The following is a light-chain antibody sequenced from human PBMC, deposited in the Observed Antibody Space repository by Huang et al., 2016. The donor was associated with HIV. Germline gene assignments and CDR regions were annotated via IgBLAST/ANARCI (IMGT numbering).Light chain of an antibody. CDR2: AAS. J-gene: IGKJ4*01. CDR3: QQSYSSLLS. Sequence: DIQMTQSPSSLSASVGDRVIMTCRASQTITTYLNWYQQRPGKAPKRLIYAASSVQSGVPSRFSGSGSGTDFTLTISSLQPEDFATYYCQQSYSSLLSFGGGTKVAIK. V-gene: IGKV1-39*01. CDR1: QTITTY.